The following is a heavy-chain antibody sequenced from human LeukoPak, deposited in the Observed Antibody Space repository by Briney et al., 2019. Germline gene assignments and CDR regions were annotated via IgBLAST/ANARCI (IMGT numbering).Heavy chain of an antibody. CDR3: AKDRIASPPQGRFDP. Sequence: GGSLRLSCAASGFTFSSYSMNWVRQAPGKGLEWVSSISSSSSYIYYADSVKGRFTISRDNSQNTLYLHMNNLGAEDTAIYYCAKDRIASPPQGRFDPWGQGTQVTVSS. D-gene: IGHD2-15*01. J-gene: IGHJ5*02. CDR1: GFTFSSYS. V-gene: IGHV3-21*04. CDR2: ISSSSSYI.